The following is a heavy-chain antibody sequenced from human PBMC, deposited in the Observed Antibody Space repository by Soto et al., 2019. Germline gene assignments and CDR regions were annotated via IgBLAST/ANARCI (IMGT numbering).Heavy chain of an antibody. CDR3: AREGSIAAPTNYYMDV. CDR2: IWYDGSNK. CDR1: GFTFSSYG. V-gene: IGHV3-33*01. D-gene: IGHD6-6*01. Sequence: GGSLRLSCAASGFTFSSYGMHWVRQAPGKGLEWVAVIWYDGSNKYYADSVKGRFTISRDNSKNTLYLQMNSLRAEDTAVYYCAREGSIAAPTNYYMDVWGKGTTVTVSS. J-gene: IGHJ6*03.